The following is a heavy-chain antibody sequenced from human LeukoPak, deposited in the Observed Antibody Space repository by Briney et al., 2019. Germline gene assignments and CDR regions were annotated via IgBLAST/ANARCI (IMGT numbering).Heavy chain of an antibody. J-gene: IGHJ4*02. Sequence: ASVKVSCKASGYTFPDYYIHWVRQAPGQGLEWMGWINPGGCGTNSAQKFRGRVAMTCDTSISTAYMELSRLTSDDTAVYYCARATIADSSTYYIDYWGLGTLVTVSS. CDR1: GYTFPDYY. V-gene: IGHV1-2*02. D-gene: IGHD3-22*01. CDR2: INPGGCGT. CDR3: ARATIADSSTYYIDY.